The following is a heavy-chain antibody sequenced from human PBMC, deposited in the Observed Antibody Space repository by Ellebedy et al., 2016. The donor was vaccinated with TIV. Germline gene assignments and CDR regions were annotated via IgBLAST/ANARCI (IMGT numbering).Heavy chain of an antibody. CDR2: IYTSGST. J-gene: IGHJ5*02. Sequence: SETLSLTCAVYGGSFSGYYWSWIRQPPGKGLEWIGRIYTSGSTNYNPSLKSRVTISVDTSKNQFSLKLSSVTAADTAVYYCARLGEGGGYSSGWYGFDPWGQGTLVTVSS. D-gene: IGHD6-19*01. V-gene: IGHV4-4*08. CDR3: ARLGEGGGYSSGWYGFDP. CDR1: GGSFSGYY.